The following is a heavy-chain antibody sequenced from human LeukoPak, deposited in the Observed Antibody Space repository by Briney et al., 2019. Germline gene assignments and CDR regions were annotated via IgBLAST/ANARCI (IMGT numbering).Heavy chain of an antibody. CDR1: GYTFTSYY. D-gene: IGHD3-10*01. CDR2: INPSGGST. J-gene: IGHJ6*03. CDR3: AREGYYGSGSQIYYMDV. Sequence: GASVKVSCKASGYTFTSYYMHWVRQAPGQGLEWMGIINPSGGSTSYAQKFQGRVTMPRDTSTSTVYMELSSLRSEDTAVYYCAREGYYGSGSQIYYMDVWGKGTTVTISS. V-gene: IGHV1-46*01.